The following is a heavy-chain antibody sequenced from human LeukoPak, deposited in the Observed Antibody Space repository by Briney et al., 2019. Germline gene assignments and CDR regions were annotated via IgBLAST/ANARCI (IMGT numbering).Heavy chain of an antibody. J-gene: IGHJ5*02. V-gene: IGHV4-4*07. CDR3: ARGPNSSSWYGGWFDP. CDR1: GXSISSYY. CDR2: IYTSGST. Sequence: SETLSLTCTVSGXSISSYYWSWIRQPAGKGLEWIGRIYTSGSTNYNPSLKSRVTMSVDTSKNQFSLKLSSVTAADTAVYYCARGPNSSSWYGGWFDPWGQGTLVTVSS. D-gene: IGHD6-13*01.